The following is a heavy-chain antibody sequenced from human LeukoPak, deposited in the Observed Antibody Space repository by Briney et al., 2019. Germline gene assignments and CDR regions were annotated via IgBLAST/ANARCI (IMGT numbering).Heavy chain of an antibody. Sequence: GASVKVSCKASGYTFTSYGISWVRQAPGQGLEWMGWISAYNGNTNYAQKLQGRVTMTTDTSTSTAYMELRSLRSDDTAVYYCARDRVGVVIHSPYYYGMDVWGQGTTVTVSS. D-gene: IGHD3-3*01. CDR1: GYTFTSYG. CDR3: ARDRVGVVIHSPYYYGMDV. J-gene: IGHJ6*02. V-gene: IGHV1-18*01. CDR2: ISAYNGNT.